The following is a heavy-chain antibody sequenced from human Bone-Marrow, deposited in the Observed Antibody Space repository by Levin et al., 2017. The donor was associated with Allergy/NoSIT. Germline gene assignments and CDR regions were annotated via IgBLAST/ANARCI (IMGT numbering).Heavy chain of an antibody. CDR1: GFIFGDYG. Sequence: GGSLRLSCAASGFIFGDYGLTWFRRAPGKGLEWVGFIRSQTSGGTTEYAASAKGRFTISRDDSKSIAYLQMNSLKRDDTAVYYCSRDGYGDAFDLWGQGTMVTVSS. D-gene: IGHD5-18*01. CDR3: SRDGYGDAFDL. CDR2: IRSQTSGGTT. V-gene: IGHV3-49*03. J-gene: IGHJ3*01.